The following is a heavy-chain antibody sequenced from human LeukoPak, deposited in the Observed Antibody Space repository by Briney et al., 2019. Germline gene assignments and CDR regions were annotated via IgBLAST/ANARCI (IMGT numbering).Heavy chain of an antibody. Sequence: PSETLSLTCTVSGGSISSYYWSWIRQPPGKGLEWIGYIYYSGGTNYNPSLKSRVTISVDTSKNQFSLKLNSVTAADTAVYYCARQWGSGYLYYFDYWGQGTLVTVSS. CDR1: GGSISSYY. CDR3: ARQWGSGYLYYFDY. CDR2: IYYSGGT. D-gene: IGHD5-12*01. V-gene: IGHV4-59*08. J-gene: IGHJ4*02.